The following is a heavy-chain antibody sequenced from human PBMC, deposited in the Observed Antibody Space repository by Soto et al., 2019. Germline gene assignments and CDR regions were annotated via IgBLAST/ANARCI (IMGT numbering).Heavy chain of an antibody. CDR1: GFTFSSYW. CDR3: ARDAVAGTYSSEYFQH. Sequence: GGSLRLSCAASGFTFSSYWMSWVRQAPGKGLEWVANIKQDGSEKYYVDSVKGRFTISRDNAKNSLYLQMNSLRAEDTAVYYCARDAVAGTYSSEYFQHWGQGTLVTVSS. V-gene: IGHV3-7*01. J-gene: IGHJ1*01. D-gene: IGHD6-19*01. CDR2: IKQDGSEK.